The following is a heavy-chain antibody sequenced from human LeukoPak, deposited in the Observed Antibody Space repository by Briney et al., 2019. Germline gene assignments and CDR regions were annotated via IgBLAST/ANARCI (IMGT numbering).Heavy chain of an antibody. D-gene: IGHD3-3*01. V-gene: IGHV3-23*01. CDR1: GFTFSSYA. CDR2: ISGSGGST. CDR3: AKDPRDDFWSGEGPAHFDY. J-gene: IGHJ4*02. Sequence: GGSLRLSCAASGFTFSSYAMSWVRQAPGKGLEWVSAISGSGGSTYYADSVKGRFTISRDNSKNTLYLQMNSLRAEDTAVYYCAKDPRDDFWSGEGPAHFDYWGQGTLVTVSS.